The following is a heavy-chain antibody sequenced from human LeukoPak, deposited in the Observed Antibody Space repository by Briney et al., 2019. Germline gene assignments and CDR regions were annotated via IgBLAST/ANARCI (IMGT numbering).Heavy chain of an antibody. V-gene: IGHV3-74*01. CDR3: AKVGPTYCSGGSCYSGVRTYYFDY. D-gene: IGHD2-15*01. CDR1: GFTFSSYW. J-gene: IGHJ4*02. CDR2: INSDGSST. Sequence: GGSLRLSCAASGFTFSSYWMHWVRQAPGKGLVWVSRINSDGSSTSYADSVKGRFTISRDNSHNRLYLQMNSLRAEDTAVYYCAKVGPTYCSGGSCYSGVRTYYFDYWGQGTLVTVSS.